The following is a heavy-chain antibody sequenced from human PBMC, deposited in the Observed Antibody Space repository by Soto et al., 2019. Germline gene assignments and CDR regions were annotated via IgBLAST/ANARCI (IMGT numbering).Heavy chain of an antibody. CDR3: ARTTAVPNTLRSRYFFDY. Sequence: PSETLSLTCSVSGGSVSNKTYYWSWIRQPPGKRLEWIGYVYYSGTTNYNPSLKSRVTISVDLSKNQFSLRLSSVATADTALYYCARTTAVPNTLRSRYFFDYWGQGTLVTVSS. V-gene: IGHV4-61*01. D-gene: IGHD4-17*01. CDR1: GGSVSNKTYY. J-gene: IGHJ4*02. CDR2: VYYSGTT.